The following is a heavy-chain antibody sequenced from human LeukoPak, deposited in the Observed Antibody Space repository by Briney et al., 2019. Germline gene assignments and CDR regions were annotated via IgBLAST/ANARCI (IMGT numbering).Heavy chain of an antibody. V-gene: IGHV4-39*01. CDR1: GGSISSSSYY. CDR3: ARHYGLRLVRPGYYFDY. CDR2: IYYSGST. D-gene: IGHD3-16*01. Sequence: PSETLSLTCTVSGGSISSSSYYWGWIRQPPGKGLEWIGSIYYSGSTYYNPSLKSRVTISVDTSKNQFSLKLSSVTAADTAVYYCARHYGLRLVRPGYYFDYWGQGTLVTVSS. J-gene: IGHJ4*02.